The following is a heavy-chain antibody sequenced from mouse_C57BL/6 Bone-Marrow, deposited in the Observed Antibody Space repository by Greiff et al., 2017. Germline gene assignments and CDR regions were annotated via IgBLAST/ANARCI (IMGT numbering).Heavy chain of an antibody. CDR3: ARSYDYDDYTMDY. J-gene: IGHJ4*01. Sequence: QVQLKQPGAELVKPGASVKLSCKASGYTFTNYCMHWVKQRPGQGLEWIGMMHPNGGSPDYNEKFKSEATLSVDKSSRTAYMELSSLTSADSAVYYCARSYDYDDYTMDYWGQGTPVTVSS. CDR2: MHPNGGSP. V-gene: IGHV1-64*01. D-gene: IGHD2-4*01. CDR1: GYTFTNYC.